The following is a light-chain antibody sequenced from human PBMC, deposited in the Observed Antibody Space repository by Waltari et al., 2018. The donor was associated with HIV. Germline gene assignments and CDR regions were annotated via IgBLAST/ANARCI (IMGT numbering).Light chain of an antibody. CDR3: QAWDSGAAV. V-gene: IGLV3-1*01. Sequence: SYHLTQPPSVSVSPGQTVTIPCPGDKLGHKYASWYQQKPGQSPVLVIYQNSKRPSGIPERFSGSNSGNTATLTISGAQAMDEADYYCQAWDSGAAVFGGGTKLTVL. CDR1: KLGHKY. CDR2: QNS. J-gene: IGLJ2*01.